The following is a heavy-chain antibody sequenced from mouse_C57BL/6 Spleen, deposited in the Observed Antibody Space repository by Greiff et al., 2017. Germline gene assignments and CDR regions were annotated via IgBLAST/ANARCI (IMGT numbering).Heavy chain of an antibody. CDR2: IYPGDGDT. CDR3: ARVYDYDRPWFAY. J-gene: IGHJ3*01. Sequence: QVQLKQSGAELVKPGASVKISCKASGYAFSSYWMNWVKQRPGKGLEWIGQIYPGDGDTNYNGKFKGKATLTADKSSSTAYMQLSSLTSEDSAVYFGARVYDYDRPWFAYWGQGTLVTVSA. D-gene: IGHD2-4*01. CDR1: GYAFSSYW. V-gene: IGHV1-80*01.